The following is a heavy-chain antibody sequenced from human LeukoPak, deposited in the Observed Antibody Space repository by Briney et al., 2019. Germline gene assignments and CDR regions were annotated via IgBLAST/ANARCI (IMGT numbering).Heavy chain of an antibody. D-gene: IGHD2-15*01. CDR3: AATYYYYYGMDV. V-gene: IGHV3-11*01. CDR1: GFTFSDYY. CDR2: IGTGGITI. Sequence: KPGGSLRLSCAASGFTFSDYYMSWIRQAPGKGLEWVSYIGTGGITIYYADSVKGRFTISRDNAKNSLYLQMNSLRAEDTALYYCAATYYYYYGMDVWGQGTTVTVSS. J-gene: IGHJ6*02.